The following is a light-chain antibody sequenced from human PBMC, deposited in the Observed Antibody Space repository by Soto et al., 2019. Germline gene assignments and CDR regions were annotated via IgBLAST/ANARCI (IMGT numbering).Light chain of an antibody. CDR3: HQYNYWPRT. V-gene: IGKV1-39*01. J-gene: IGKJ1*01. CDR2: SAS. CDR1: QTVTDY. Sequence: DIQMTQSPSSLSASVGDRVTITCRAGQTVTDYLNWYQHKPGKAPKLIIYSASTLQSGVPSRFSGSGSGTEFTLTISSLQSEDFALYYCHQYNYWPRTFGQGTKVDIK.